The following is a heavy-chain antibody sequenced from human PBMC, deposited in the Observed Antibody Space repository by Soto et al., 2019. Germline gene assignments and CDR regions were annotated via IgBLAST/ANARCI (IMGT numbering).Heavy chain of an antibody. D-gene: IGHD6-19*01. CDR1: GDSISSGGYY. CDR3: ARSDSSGWYGGIEY. V-gene: IGHV4-31*03. Sequence: LSLTCTVSGDSISSGGYYWSWIRQHPGKGLEWIGYIYYSGSTYYNPSLKSRVSISVDTSKKQFSLKLTSVTAADTAVYYCARSDSSGWYGGIEYWGQGTLVTVSS. J-gene: IGHJ4*02. CDR2: IYYSGST.